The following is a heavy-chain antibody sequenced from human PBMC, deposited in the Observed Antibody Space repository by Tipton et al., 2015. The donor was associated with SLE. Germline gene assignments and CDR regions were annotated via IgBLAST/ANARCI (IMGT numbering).Heavy chain of an antibody. Sequence: SLRLSCAASGFTFSSYGMHWVRQAPGKGLEWVAFIRYDGSNKYYADSVKGRFTISRDNSKNTLYLQMNSLRAEDTAVYYCARGHSSSWRYYYYYMDVWGKGTTVTVSS. CDR3: ARGHSSSWRYYYYYMDV. CDR2: IRYDGSNK. D-gene: IGHD6-13*01. J-gene: IGHJ6*03. V-gene: IGHV3-30*02. CDR1: GFTFSSYG.